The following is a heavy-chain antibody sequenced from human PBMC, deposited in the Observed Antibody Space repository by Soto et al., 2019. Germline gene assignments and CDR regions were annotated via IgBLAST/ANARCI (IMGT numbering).Heavy chain of an antibody. CDR1: GASLSPYY. D-gene: IGHD6-19*01. V-gene: IGHV4-34*01. CDR2: IHYSEST. CDR3: ARGKRGSGWSLGDYSSGMDV. J-gene: IGHJ6*02. Sequence: QVQLQPWGAGLLKPSDTLSLTCAVYGASLSPYYWSWSWIRQPPGKGLEWIGEIHYSESTKYNPSLKTRVIIAVDTSKQLFSRNLRSVPAAEMAVYYCARGKRGSGWSLGDYSSGMDVWGHGTTVTFSS.